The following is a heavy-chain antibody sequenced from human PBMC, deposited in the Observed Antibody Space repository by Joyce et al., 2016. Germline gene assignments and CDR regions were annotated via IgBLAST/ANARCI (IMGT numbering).Heavy chain of an antibody. CDR1: GFIFSGYS. J-gene: IGHJ4*02. CDR2: ISRDNTYI. V-gene: IGHV3-21*01. D-gene: IGHD4-11*01. Sequence: EVQLVESGGGLVKPGESLRLSCTASGFIFSGYSMTWVRQDPGKGLEWVSSISRDNTYIFHAGSVKGRFTISRDNARNSLYLQMNSLRAEDTAVYYCARDVLTTVTKAYGYWGQGTLVAVSS. CDR3: ARDVLTTVTKAYGY.